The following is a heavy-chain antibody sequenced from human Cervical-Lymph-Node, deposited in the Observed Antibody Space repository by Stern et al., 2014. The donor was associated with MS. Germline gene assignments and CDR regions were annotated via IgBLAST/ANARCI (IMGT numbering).Heavy chain of an antibody. J-gene: IGHJ5*02. Sequence: QLVQSGAEATKPGSSAKVSCKASGGTFSKFPSSWVRQAPGQGLEWMGGIFPVFGTPTYAQEFRGRVTITADVSTSTVYMELSSLRSDDTAVYYCALSSETSDRWYSLGYDLWGQGTLVTVSS. CDR3: ALSSETSDRWYSLGYDL. D-gene: IGHD6-13*01. V-gene: IGHV1-69*01. CDR1: GGTFSKFP. CDR2: IFPVFGTP.